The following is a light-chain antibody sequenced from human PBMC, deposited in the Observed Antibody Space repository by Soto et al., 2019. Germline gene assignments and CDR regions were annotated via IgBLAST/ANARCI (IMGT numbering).Light chain of an antibody. CDR2: DAS. V-gene: IGKV3-11*01. J-gene: IGKJ1*01. CDR1: QSVRSN. CDR3: QQRSNWPWT. Sequence: EIVLTQSPATLSLSPGERATLSCRASQSVRSNLAWYQQKPGQAPRLLIYDASNRATGIPGRFSCSGSGTDFTLTITNLETEDFAVYYCQQRSNWPWTFGQGAKVEIK.